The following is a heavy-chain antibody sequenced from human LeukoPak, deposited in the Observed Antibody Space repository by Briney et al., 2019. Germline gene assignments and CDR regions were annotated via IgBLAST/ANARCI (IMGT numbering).Heavy chain of an antibody. CDR1: GFTFSNYA. Sequence: PGGSLRLSCAASGFTFSNYAMSWVRQAPGKGLEWVSTISGSGGGTYYADSVKGRFTISRDNSKNTLYLQMNSLRAEDTAVYYCAKDLMYYYDSSGYYPFDYWGQGTLVTVSS. D-gene: IGHD3-22*01. CDR3: AKDLMYYYDSSGYYPFDY. J-gene: IGHJ4*02. CDR2: ISGSGGGT. V-gene: IGHV3-23*01.